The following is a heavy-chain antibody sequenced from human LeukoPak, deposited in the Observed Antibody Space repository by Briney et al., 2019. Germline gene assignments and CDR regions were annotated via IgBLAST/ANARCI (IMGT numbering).Heavy chain of an antibody. CDR3: ARAKSLLGSNYFDY. CDR2: IYHSGTT. CDR1: GGSITSDNW. J-gene: IGHJ4*02. V-gene: IGHV4-4*02. D-gene: IGHD3-10*01. Sequence: SETLSLTCGVSGGSITSDNWWTWVRQPPGRGLEWIGEIYHSGTTNYNPSLKSRLTISVDKSKNQFSLNLSSVTAADTAVYYCARAKSLLGSNYFDYWGQGTLVTVSS.